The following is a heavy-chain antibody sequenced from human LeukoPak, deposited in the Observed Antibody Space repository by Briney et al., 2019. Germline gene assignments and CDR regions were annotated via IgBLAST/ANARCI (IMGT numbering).Heavy chain of an antibody. CDR2: IIPILGIA. J-gene: IGHJ6*02. D-gene: IGHD4-23*01. CDR3: ASTVVAPNTAYGMDV. V-gene: IGHV1-69*04. Sequence: SVKVSCKASGGTFSSYAISWVRQAPGQGLEWMGRIIPILGIANYAQKFQGRVTITADKSTSTAYMELSSLRSEDTAVYYCASTVVAPNTAYGMDVWGQGTSVTVSS. CDR1: GGTFSSYA.